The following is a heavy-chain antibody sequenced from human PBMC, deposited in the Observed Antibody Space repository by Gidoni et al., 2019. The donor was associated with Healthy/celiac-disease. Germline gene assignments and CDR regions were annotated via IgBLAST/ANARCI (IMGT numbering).Heavy chain of an antibody. J-gene: IGHJ4*02. Sequence: EVQLLESGGGLVQPGGSLRLSCAASGFPFGSYAMSWVRPAPGKGLELVSAISGSGGSTYYADSVKGRFTISRDNSKNTLYLQMNSLRAEDTAVYYCAKGFYTAMVGYYFDYWGQGTLVTVSS. V-gene: IGHV3-23*01. CDR2: ISGSGGST. D-gene: IGHD5-18*01. CDR1: GFPFGSYA. CDR3: AKGFYTAMVGYYFDY.